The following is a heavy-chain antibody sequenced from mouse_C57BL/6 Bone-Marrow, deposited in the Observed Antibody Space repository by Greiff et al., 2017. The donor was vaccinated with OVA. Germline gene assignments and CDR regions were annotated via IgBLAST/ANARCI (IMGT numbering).Heavy chain of an antibody. V-gene: IGHV5-4*03. D-gene: IGHD2-4*01. CDR3: ARGHYDYDGDWFAY. J-gene: IGHJ3*01. CDR2: ISDGGSYT. CDR1: GFTFSSYA. Sequence: EVKLVESGGGLVKPGGSLKLSCAASGFTFSSYAMSWVRQTPEKRLEWVATISDGGSYTYYPDNVKGRFTISRDNAKNNLYLQMSHLKSEDTAMYYCARGHYDYDGDWFAYWGQGTLVTVSA.